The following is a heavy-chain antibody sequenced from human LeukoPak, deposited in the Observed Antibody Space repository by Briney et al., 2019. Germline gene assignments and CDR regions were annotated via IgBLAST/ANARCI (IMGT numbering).Heavy chain of an antibody. D-gene: IGHD6-19*01. J-gene: IGHJ3*02. CDR1: GSTFTGYY. CDR3: AREGIAVAGHDAFDI. CDR2: INPNSGGT. V-gene: IGHV1-2*02. Sequence: ASVKVSCKASGSTFTGYYMYRMRLAPGQGLEWMGWINPNSGGTNYAQKFQGRVTMTRDTSISTAYMELSRLRSDDTAVYYCAREGIAVAGHDAFDIWGQGTVVTVSS.